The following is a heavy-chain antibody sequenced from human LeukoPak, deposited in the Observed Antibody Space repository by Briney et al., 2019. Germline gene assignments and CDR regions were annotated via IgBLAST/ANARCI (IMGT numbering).Heavy chain of an antibody. CDR2: MNTNSGNT. CDR3: ARAPSSYYDFWSGYYYYYYMDV. Sequence: ASVKVSCKASGYTFTSYDINWVRQATGQGLEWMGWMNTNSGNTGYAQKFQGRVTMTRNTSISTAYMELSSLRSEDTAVYYCARAPSSYYDFWSGYYYYYYMDVWGKGTTVTVSS. J-gene: IGHJ6*03. CDR1: GYTFTSYD. V-gene: IGHV1-8*01. D-gene: IGHD3-3*01.